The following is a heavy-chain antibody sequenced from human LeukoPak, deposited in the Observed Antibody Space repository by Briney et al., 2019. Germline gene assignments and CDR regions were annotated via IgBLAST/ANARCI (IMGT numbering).Heavy chain of an antibody. Sequence: PSETLSLTCTVSGGSISSSSYYWGWIRQPPGKGLEWIGEINHSESTNYNPSLKSRVTISVDTSKNQFSLKLSSVTAADTAVYYCARASDPGGYYYYYYMDVWGKGTTVTVSS. CDR1: GGSISSSSYY. J-gene: IGHJ6*03. CDR2: INHSEST. CDR3: ARASDPGGYYYYYYMDV. D-gene: IGHD3-16*01. V-gene: IGHV4-39*07.